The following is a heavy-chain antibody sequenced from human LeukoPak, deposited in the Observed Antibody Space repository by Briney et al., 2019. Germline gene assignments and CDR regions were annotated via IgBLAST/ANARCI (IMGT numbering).Heavy chain of an antibody. CDR2: ISGSGYT. V-gene: IGHV3-69-1*01. J-gene: IGHJ5*02. CDR3: VRIPNTANFPNWFDP. Sequence: GGSLRLSCAASGFTFSNYYMNWVRQAPANRLEWISSISGSGYTYYAHSVQGRFTISRDNAKNSLYLQMNSLRADGTAMYYCVRIPNTANFPNWFDPWGQGTLVTVSS. CDR1: GFTFSNYY. D-gene: IGHD2-21*02.